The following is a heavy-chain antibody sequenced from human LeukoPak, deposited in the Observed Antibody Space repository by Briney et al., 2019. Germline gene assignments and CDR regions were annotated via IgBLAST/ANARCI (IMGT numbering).Heavy chain of an antibody. D-gene: IGHD2-15*01. V-gene: IGHV3-74*01. CDR2: IKSDGST. CDR1: GFTFSSYW. J-gene: IGHJ3*02. Sequence: PGGSLRLSCAASGFTFSSYWMHWVRQAPGKGLVWVSRIKSDGSTNYADSVKGRFTISRDNAKNTVSLQMNSLRAEDTGVYYCARVGSGDAFDIWGQGTMVTVSS. CDR3: ARVGSGDAFDI.